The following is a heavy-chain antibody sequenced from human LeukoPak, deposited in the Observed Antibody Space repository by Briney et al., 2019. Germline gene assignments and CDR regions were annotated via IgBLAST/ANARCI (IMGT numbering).Heavy chain of an antibody. V-gene: IGHV5-51*01. D-gene: IGHD6-19*01. CDR1: GYSFTSYW. Sequence: GESLKISCKGSGYSFTSYWIGWVRQMPGKGLEWMGIIYPGDSDTRYSPSFQGQVTISADKSISTAYLQWSSLNASDTAMYYCARHHEDSSGWPHFDYWGQGTLVTVSS. J-gene: IGHJ4*02. CDR2: IYPGDSDT. CDR3: ARHHEDSSGWPHFDY.